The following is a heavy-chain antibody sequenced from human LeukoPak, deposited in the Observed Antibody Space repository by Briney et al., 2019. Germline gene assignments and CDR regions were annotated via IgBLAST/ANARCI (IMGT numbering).Heavy chain of an antibody. Sequence: QTGGSLRLSCAASGFTFSSYAMSWVRQAPGKGLEWVSAISGSGGSTYYADSVKGRFTISRDNSKNTLYLQMNSLRAEDTAVYYCAKVLDDSSKNPRLPFDYWGQGTLVTVSS. V-gene: IGHV3-23*01. D-gene: IGHD3-22*01. J-gene: IGHJ4*02. CDR3: AKVLDDSSKNPRLPFDY. CDR2: ISGSGGST. CDR1: GFTFSSYA.